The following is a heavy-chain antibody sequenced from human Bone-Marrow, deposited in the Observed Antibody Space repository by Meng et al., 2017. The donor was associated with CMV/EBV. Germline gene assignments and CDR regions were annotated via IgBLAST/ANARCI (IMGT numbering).Heavy chain of an antibody. J-gene: IGHJ4*02. Sequence: ASVKVSCKASGYTFTTYSITWVRQAPGQGLEWMGWISPYNGNTDYAQKFQGRVTMTTDTSTSTAYMEVRSLTSDDTAIYYCARGGWNYDFWGRETLVTVSS. CDR1: GYTFTTYS. CDR3: ARGGWNYDF. CDR2: ISPYNGNT. D-gene: IGHD1-7*01. V-gene: IGHV1-18*01.